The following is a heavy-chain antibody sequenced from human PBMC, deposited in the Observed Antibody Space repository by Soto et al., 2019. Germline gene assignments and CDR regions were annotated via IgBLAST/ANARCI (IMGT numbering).Heavy chain of an antibody. CDR1: GGSISSGDYY. J-gene: IGHJ4*02. D-gene: IGHD6-6*01. CDR2: IYYSGST. Sequence: SETLSLTCTVSGGSISSGDYYWSWIRQPPGKGLEWIGYIYYSGSTYYTPSLRSRVTISVDTSKNQFSLKLSSVTAADTAVYYCARDVLYSTSRIDSWGQGTLVTVS. CDR3: ARDVLYSTSRIDS. V-gene: IGHV4-30-4*01.